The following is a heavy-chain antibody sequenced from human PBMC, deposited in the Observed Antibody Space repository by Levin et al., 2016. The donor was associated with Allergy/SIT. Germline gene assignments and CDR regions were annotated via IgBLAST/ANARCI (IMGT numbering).Heavy chain of an antibody. J-gene: IGHJ4*02. CDR1: GDSVSSNSAS. CDR3: ARESTVLHGDAALDS. D-gene: IGHD4-17*01. CDR2: TYFRSKWYN. Sequence: SETLSLTCAISGDSVSSNSASWNWIRHSPSRGLEWLGRTYFRSKWYNDYAVSVESRLTISGDTSNDQVSLHLKSVTPEDTAVYFCARESTVLHGDAALDSWGQGILVTVSS. V-gene: IGHV6-1*01.